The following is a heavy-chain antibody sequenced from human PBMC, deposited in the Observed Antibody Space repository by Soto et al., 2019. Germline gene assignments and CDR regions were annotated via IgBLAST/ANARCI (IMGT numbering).Heavy chain of an antibody. CDR1: GGSISSYY. J-gene: IGHJ4*02. Sequence: SETLSLTCTVSGGSISSYYWSWIRQPPGKGLEWIGYIYYSGSTNYNPSLKSRVTISVDTSKNQFSLKLSSVTAADTAVYYCARRDGYNNNFDYWGQGTLVTVSS. CDR3: ARRDGYNNNFDY. CDR2: IYYSGST. D-gene: IGHD4-4*01. V-gene: IGHV4-59*01.